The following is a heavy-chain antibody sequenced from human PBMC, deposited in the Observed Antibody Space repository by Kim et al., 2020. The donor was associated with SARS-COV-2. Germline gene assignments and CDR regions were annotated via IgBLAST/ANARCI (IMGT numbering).Heavy chain of an antibody. V-gene: IGHV3-11*01. Sequence: SNGSSQAYADSVTGRFTHARDNAKKSLSLQMNRLTPEDTAVYYCVREPASWGQGTLVTVSS. J-gene: IGHJ5*02. CDR3: VREPAS. CDR2: SNGSSQ.